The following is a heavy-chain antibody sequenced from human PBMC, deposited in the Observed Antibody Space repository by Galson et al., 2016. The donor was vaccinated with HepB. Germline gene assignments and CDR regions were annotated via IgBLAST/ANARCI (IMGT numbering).Heavy chain of an antibody. Sequence: SLRLSCAASGFTFTDYWIHWVHQGPRKGLVWVSYINIDGSGTTYADSVKGRFTVSRDNTKKTVYLQMNSLRAEDTAVYYCATIPKQGTDRNYPGGQGTLVTVSS. J-gene: IGHJ4*02. D-gene: IGHD4-11*01. CDR1: GFTFTDYW. CDR2: INIDGSGT. CDR3: ATIPKQGTDRNYP. V-gene: IGHV3-74*03.